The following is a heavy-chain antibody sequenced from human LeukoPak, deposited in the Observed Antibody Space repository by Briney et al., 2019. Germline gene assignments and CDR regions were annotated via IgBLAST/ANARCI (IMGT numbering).Heavy chain of an antibody. D-gene: IGHD2-15*01. CDR3: ASLRRVGYCSGGSCYPPRAYYYYYMDV. J-gene: IGHJ6*03. CDR1: GGSFSGYY. V-gene: IGHV4-34*01. Sequence: SETLSLTCAVYGGSFSGYYWSWIRQPPGKGLEWIGEINHSGSTNYNPSLKSRVTISVDTSKNQFSLKLSSVAAADTAVYYCASLRRVGYCSGGSCYPPRAYYYYYMDVWGKGTTVTVSS. CDR2: INHSGST.